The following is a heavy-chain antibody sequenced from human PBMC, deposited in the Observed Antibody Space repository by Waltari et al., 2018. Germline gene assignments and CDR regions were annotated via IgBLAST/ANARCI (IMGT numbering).Heavy chain of an antibody. CDR3: ATSLYYYGSGSYFDY. Sequence: QLQLQESGPGLVKPSETLSLTCTVSGGSINSSDYYWGWIRQPPGKGLEWIGNIYYSGSTYYNPSLKSRVTISVDTSKNQFSLKLRSVTAADTAVYYCATSLYYYGSGSYFDYWCQGPLVTVSS. J-gene: IGHJ4*02. V-gene: IGHV4-39*01. CDR2: IYYSGST. CDR1: GGSINSSDYY. D-gene: IGHD3-10*01.